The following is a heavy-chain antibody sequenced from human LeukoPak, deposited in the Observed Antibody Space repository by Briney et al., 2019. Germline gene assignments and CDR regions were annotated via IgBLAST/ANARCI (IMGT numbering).Heavy chain of an antibody. CDR1: GFTFSSYS. CDR2: IRSSRRYI. V-gene: IGHV3-21*01. J-gene: IGHJ4*02. CDR3: ARVSKYPYYDRSGYSDY. Sequence: GGSLRLSCAASGFTFSSYSMSWVRQAPGKGLEWVSSIRSSRRYIYYAGSVKGRVTISRDNAKNSLYLQLNSLRAADTAVYYCARVSKYPYYDRSGYSDYWGQGTLVTVYS. D-gene: IGHD3-22*01.